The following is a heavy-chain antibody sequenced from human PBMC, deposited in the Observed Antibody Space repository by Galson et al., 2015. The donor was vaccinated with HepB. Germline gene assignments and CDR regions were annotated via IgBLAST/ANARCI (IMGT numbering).Heavy chain of an antibody. D-gene: IGHD5-12*01. CDR3: ARASGGYDFAFDI. Sequence: SVKVSCKASGYTFTSYYTHWVRQAPGQGLEWMGIINPSGGSTSYAQKFQGRVTMTRDTSTSTVYMELSSLRSEDTAVYYCARASGGYDFAFDIWGQGTMVTVSS. J-gene: IGHJ3*02. V-gene: IGHV1-46*03. CDR1: GYTFTSYY. CDR2: INPSGGST.